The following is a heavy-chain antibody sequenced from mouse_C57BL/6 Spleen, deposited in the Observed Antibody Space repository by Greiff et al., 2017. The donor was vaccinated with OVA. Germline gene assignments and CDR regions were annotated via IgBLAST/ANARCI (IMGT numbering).Heavy chain of an antibody. CDR1: GYTFTSYW. CDR3: ARRGDDAMDY. J-gene: IGHJ4*01. CDR2: IHPNSGST. Sequence: QVQLQQPGAELVKPGASVKLSCKASGYTFTSYWMHWVKQRPGQGLEWIGMIHPNSGSTNYNEKFKGKATLTVDQSSSTAYMQLSSLTSEDSAVYNGARRGDDAMDYWGQGTSVTVSS. V-gene: IGHV1-64*01.